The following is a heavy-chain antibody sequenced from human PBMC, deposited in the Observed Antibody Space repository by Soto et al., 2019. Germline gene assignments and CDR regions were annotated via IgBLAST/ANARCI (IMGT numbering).Heavy chain of an antibody. D-gene: IGHD3-22*01. Sequence: SETLSLTCAVSGGSISSSNWWSWVRQPPGKGLGWIGEIYHSGSTNYNPSLKSRVTISVDKSKNQFSLKLSSVTAADTAVYYCARDSSERYDSSGYYLDNYGMDVWGQGTTVTVSS. CDR1: GGSISSSNW. CDR2: IYHSGST. CDR3: ARDSSERYDSSGYYLDNYGMDV. V-gene: IGHV4-4*02. J-gene: IGHJ6*02.